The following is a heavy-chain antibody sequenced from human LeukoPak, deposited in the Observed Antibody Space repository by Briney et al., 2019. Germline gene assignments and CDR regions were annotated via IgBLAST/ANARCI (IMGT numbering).Heavy chain of an antibody. Sequence: GGSLRLSCAASGFTFSSYGMTWVRQAPGKGLEWVSYISSSGSTIYYADSVKGRFTISRDNSKNTLYLQMNSLRAEDTAVYYCAKEGGYGELSSYFDYWGQGTLVTVSS. J-gene: IGHJ4*02. CDR2: ISSSGSTI. CDR1: GFTFSSYG. V-gene: IGHV3-48*01. CDR3: AKEGGYGELSSYFDY. D-gene: IGHD3-16*02.